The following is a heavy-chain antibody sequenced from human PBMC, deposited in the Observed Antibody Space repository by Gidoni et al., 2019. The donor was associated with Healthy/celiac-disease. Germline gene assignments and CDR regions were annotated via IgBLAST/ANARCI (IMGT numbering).Heavy chain of an antibody. CDR2: IYYSGST. Sequence: QVQLQESGPGLVKPSATLSLTCTVSGGSISSYYWSWIRQPPGKGLEWIGYIYYSGSTNYNPSLKSRVTISVDTSKNQFSLKLSSVTAADTAVYYCARDRNLDYWGQGTLVTVSS. D-gene: IGHD1-1*01. V-gene: IGHV4-59*01. CDR3: ARDRNLDY. J-gene: IGHJ4*02. CDR1: GGSISSYY.